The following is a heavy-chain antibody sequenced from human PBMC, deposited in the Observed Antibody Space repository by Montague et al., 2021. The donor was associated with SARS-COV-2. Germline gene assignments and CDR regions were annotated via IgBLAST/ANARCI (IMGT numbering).Heavy chain of an antibody. Sequence: PPLVKPTQTLTLTCTFSGFSLSTGGMCVSWIRQPPGKALEWLALIDWDDDKYYSTSLKTRLTISKDTSKNQVVLTMTNMDPVDTATYYCARIRYDILTGYYYGMDVWGQGTTVTASS. CDR3: ARIRYDILTGYYYGMDV. CDR2: IDWDDDK. V-gene: IGHV2-70*01. J-gene: IGHJ6*02. D-gene: IGHD3-9*01. CDR1: GFSLSTGGMC.